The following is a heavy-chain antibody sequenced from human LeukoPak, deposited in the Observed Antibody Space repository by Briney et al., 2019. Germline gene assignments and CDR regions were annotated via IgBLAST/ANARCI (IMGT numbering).Heavy chain of an antibody. J-gene: IGHJ4*02. Sequence: SETLSLTCTASGGSISSSSYYWGWIRQPPGKGLEWIGSIYYSGSTYYNPSLKSRVTISVDTSKNQFSLKLSSVTAADTAVYYCARLGSYFDYWGQGTLVTVSS. CDR2: IYYSGST. D-gene: IGHD1-14*01. CDR1: GGSISSSSYY. CDR3: ARLGSYFDY. V-gene: IGHV4-39*01.